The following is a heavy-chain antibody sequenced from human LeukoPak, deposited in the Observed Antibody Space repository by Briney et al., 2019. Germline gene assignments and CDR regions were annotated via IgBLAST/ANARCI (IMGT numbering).Heavy chain of an antibody. J-gene: IGHJ4*02. CDR3: VKDSGWFHFDS. Sequence: GGSLRLSCAASGFTFSSYAMSWVRQAPGKGLEWVGHIKEDGSSQNYADSVKGRFTISRDNAKSSLHLQMNGLRAEDTAMYYCVKDSGWFHFDSWGQGTLVTVSS. CDR2: IKEDGSSQ. D-gene: IGHD6-19*01. CDR1: GFTFSSYA. V-gene: IGHV3-7*03.